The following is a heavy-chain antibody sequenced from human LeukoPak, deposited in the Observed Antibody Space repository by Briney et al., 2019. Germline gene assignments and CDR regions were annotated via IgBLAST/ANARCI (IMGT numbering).Heavy chain of an antibody. CDR1: GFTFSSYA. CDR2: ISSSGGLA. D-gene: IGHD3-22*01. Sequence: GGSLRLSCGASGFTFSSYAISWVRQAPGKGLEWVSAISSSGGLAYYADSVKGRFTMSRDNSENTLFLQMNSLRADDMALYYCAKAGSSGYRYYFDYWGQGILVTVSS. CDR3: AKAGSSGYRYYFDY. V-gene: IGHV3-23*01. J-gene: IGHJ4*02.